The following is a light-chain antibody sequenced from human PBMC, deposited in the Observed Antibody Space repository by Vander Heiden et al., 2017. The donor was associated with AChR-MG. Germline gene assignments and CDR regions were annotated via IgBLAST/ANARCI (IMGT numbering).Light chain of an antibody. J-gene: IGKJ3*01. CDR3: QDEYTNPVT. Sequence: DIQMTQSPSSLSASVGDRVTITCRASQDIVYSLAWYQQKPGKSPKLLIYGASKLESGVPSRFSGSESGTEYTLTITSLQPEDPATYYCQDEYTNPVTFGPGTKVDI. CDR1: QDIVYS. CDR2: GAS. V-gene: IGKV1-NL1*01.